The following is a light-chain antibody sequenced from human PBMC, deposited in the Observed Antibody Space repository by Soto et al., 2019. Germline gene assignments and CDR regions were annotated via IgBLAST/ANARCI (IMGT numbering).Light chain of an antibody. CDR1: QSISSW. Sequence: DIQMTQSPSTLSASVGDRVTITCRASQSISSWLAWYQQKPGKAPQLLIYDASSLESGVPSRFFGSGAGTEFEPPNSCLQADEFVTDYCQQYNSYTWTCGQGTKVEIK. V-gene: IGKV1-5*01. CDR3: QQYNSYTWT. J-gene: IGKJ1*01. CDR2: DAS.